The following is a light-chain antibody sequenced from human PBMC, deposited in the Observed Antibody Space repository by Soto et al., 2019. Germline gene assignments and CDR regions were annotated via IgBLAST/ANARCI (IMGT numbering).Light chain of an antibody. CDR2: GAF. CDR1: QSVSSNS. J-gene: IGKJ2*01. V-gene: IGKV3-20*01. CDR3: HQYATPSYT. Sequence: ELVLTQSPGTLSLSPGERASLSCRASQSVSSNSLAWYQQNPGEPPRLLISGAFSRATGIPDRFSGTGSETDFTLTISRLEPEDFVVYYCHQYATPSYTVGQGTKLEI.